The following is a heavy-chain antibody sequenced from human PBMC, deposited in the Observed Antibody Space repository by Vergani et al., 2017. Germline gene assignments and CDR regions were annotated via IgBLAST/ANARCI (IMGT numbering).Heavy chain of an antibody. Sequence: QVQLQQWGAGLLKPSETLSLTCAVYGGSFSGYYWSWIRQPPGKGLEWIGEINHSGSTNYNPSLKSRVTISVDTSKNQFSLKLSSVTAGDTAVYYCAREKRKQDGWYFDLWGRGTLVTVSS. CDR1: GGSFSGYY. CDR2: INHSGST. J-gene: IGHJ2*01. CDR3: AREKRKQDGWYFDL. V-gene: IGHV4-34*01. D-gene: IGHD6-13*01.